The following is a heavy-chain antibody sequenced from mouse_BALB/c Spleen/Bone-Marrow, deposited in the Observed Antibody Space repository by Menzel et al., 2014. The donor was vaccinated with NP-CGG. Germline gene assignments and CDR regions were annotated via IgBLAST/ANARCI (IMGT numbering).Heavy chain of an antibody. V-gene: IGHV1-9*01. CDR1: GYIFSSYW. D-gene: IGHD1-1*01. CDR3: SRRAHYFGSGLDY. J-gene: IGHJ2*01. Sequence: VKLVESGAELMKPGASVTISCKATGYIFSSYWIEWIKQRPGHGLEWIGEILPGSGNTNYNEKFRDKATFTAETSSNIAYMQLSSLTSEDSAVYYCSRRAHYFGSGLDYWGQGTTLTVSS. CDR2: ILPGSGNT.